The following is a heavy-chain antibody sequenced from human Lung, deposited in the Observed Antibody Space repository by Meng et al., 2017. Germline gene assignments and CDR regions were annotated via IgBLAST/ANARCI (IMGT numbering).Heavy chain of an antibody. Sequence: HQWGAGLFRPSATLSLPCVVSGGSFSDYYWSWIRQPPGKGLEWIGEINHSGSTNYNPSLESRATISVDTSQNNLSLKLSSVTAADSAVYYCARGPTTMAHDFDYWGQGTLVTVSS. CDR3: ARGPTTMAHDFDY. V-gene: IGHV4-34*01. J-gene: IGHJ4*02. D-gene: IGHD4-11*01. CDR2: INHSGST. CDR1: GGSFSDYY.